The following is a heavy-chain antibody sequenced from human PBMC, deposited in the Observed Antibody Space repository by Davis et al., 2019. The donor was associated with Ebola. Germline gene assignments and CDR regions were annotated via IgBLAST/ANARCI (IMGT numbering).Heavy chain of an antibody. J-gene: IGHJ6*02. Sequence: GESLKISCAASGFIFSSYTMNWVRQAPGKGLEWVSSISVSSGYIYYEDSVKGRFTISRDNAKNSLFLQMNSLRADDTAVYYCTDYYYYGMDGWGQGTTVTVSS. CDR3: TDYYYYGMDG. CDR2: ISVSSGYI. CDR1: GFIFSSYT. V-gene: IGHV3-21*01.